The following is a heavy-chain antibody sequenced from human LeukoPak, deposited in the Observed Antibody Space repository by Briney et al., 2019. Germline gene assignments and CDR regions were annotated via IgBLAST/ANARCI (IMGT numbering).Heavy chain of an antibody. V-gene: IGHV3-48*03. D-gene: IGHD4-17*01. Sequence: GGSLRLSCAASGFTFSSYEMNWVRQAPGKGLECVSYISSSGSTIYYADSVKGRFTISRDNAKNSLYLQMNSLRAEDTALYYCAREPNDYGDAFDYWGQGTLVTVSS. CDR3: AREPNDYGDAFDY. CDR1: GFTFSSYE. CDR2: ISSSGSTI. J-gene: IGHJ4*02.